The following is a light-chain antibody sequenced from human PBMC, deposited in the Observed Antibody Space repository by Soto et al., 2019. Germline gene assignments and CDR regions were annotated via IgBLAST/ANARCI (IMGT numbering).Light chain of an antibody. J-gene: IGKJ4*01. CDR3: QQYGSSPGLT. CDR1: QSVSSSY. CDR2: GAS. Sequence: EIVLTQSPGTLSLSPGERATLSCRASQSVSSSYLAWYQQKPGQAPRLLIYGASSRATGIPDRFSGSASGTDFTLTISRLEPEDCAVYYCQQYGSSPGLTFGGGTKVEIK. V-gene: IGKV3-20*01.